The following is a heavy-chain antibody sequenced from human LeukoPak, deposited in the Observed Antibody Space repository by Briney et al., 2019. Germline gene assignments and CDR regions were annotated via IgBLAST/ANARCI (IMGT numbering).Heavy chain of an antibody. CDR1: GFTFSSYG. D-gene: IGHD3-10*01. V-gene: IGHV3-33*01. Sequence: GGSLRLSCAASGFTFSSYGMHWVRQAPGKGLEWVAVIWYDGSNKYYADSVKGRFTISRDNSKNTLCLQMNSLRAEDTAVYYCARDRRITMVRGALDYWGQGTLVTVSS. CDR2: IWYDGSNK. J-gene: IGHJ4*02. CDR3: ARDRRITMVRGALDY.